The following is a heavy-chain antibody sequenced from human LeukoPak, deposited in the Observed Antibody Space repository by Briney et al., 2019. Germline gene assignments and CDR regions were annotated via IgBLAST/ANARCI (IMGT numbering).Heavy chain of an antibody. D-gene: IGHD3-22*01. CDR3: ARVQYYDSSGYYHFDY. J-gene: IGHJ4*02. CDR2: INPNSGGT. CDR1: GYTFTGYY. Sequence: ASVKVCCKASGYTFTGYYMHWVRQAPGQGLEWMGWINPNSGGTNYAQKFQGRVTMTRDTSISTAYMELSRLRSDDTAVYYCARVQYYDSSGYYHFDYWGQGTLVTVSS. V-gene: IGHV1-2*02.